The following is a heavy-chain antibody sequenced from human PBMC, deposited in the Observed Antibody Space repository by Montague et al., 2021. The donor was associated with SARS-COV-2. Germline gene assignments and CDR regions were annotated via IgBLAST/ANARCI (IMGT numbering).Heavy chain of an antibody. Sequence: SETLSLTCTVSGGSVNSGSYSWDWIRQPPGKGLEWIGSIHYSGSTSYNPSLKSRVTISIDTSKNHFSLRVNSVTVADSAVYFCARRLGASYYVFWSGGFDIWGQGTMVTVS. CDR3: ARRLGASYYVFWSGGFDI. D-gene: IGHD3-3*01. J-gene: IGHJ3*02. CDR1: GGSVNSGSYS. CDR2: IHYSGST. V-gene: IGHV4-39*01.